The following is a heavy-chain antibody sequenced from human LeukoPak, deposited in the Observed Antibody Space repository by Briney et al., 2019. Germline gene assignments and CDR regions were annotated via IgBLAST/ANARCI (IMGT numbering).Heavy chain of an antibody. D-gene: IGHD3-16*02. CDR1: GGSITSYY. CDR3: ARGDYVWGSNRLGWFDP. Sequence: SETLSLTCTVSGGSITSYYWSWIRQPPGKRLEWIGYVYYIGSTNYSPSLKSRVTMSIDTSKNQFSLKLSSVTAADTAVYYCARGDYVWGSNRLGWFDPWGQGTQVTVSS. CDR2: VYYIGST. J-gene: IGHJ5*02. V-gene: IGHV4-59*01.